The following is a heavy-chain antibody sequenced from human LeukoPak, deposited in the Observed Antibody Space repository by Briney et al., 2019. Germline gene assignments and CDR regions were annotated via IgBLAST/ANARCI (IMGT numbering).Heavy chain of an antibody. CDR1: GGSFSGYY. V-gene: IGHV4-34*01. D-gene: IGHD6-13*01. CDR3: ARGRGSRETDKPLRHFDY. Sequence: SETLSLTCAVYGGSFSGYYWSWIRQPPGKGLEWIGEINHSGSTNYNPSLKSRVTISVDTSKNQFSLKLSSVTAADTAVYYCARGRGSRETDKPLRHFDYWGQGTLVTVSS. J-gene: IGHJ4*02. CDR2: INHSGST.